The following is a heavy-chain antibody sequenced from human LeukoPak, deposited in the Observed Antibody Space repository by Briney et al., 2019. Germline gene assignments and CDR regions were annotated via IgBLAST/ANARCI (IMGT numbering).Heavy chain of an antibody. CDR3: ARDLDWGPDC. V-gene: IGHV1-2*02. J-gene: IGHJ4*02. CDR1: GFTFTDFY. D-gene: IGHD3-9*01. Sequence: ASARVSCKATGFTFTDFYMHWIRQAPGQGLEWIGWIHTRSGGTNSAQKFQDRLTMTRDTSISTIYMELNSLRSDDTAVYYCARDLDWGPDCRGQGTLVTVSS. CDR2: IHTRSGGT.